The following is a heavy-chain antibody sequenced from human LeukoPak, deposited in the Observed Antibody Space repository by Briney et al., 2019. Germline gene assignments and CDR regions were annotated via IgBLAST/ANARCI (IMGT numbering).Heavy chain of an antibody. CDR3: ARHGSTYALRN. D-gene: IGHD2-2*01. CDR1: GGSINSYY. V-gene: IGHV4-59*08. J-gene: IGHJ4*02. CDR2: IYYSGST. Sequence: SETLSLTCTVSGGSINSYYWSWIRQPPGTGLEWIGYIYYSGSTNYNPSLKSRVTISVDTSKNQFSLKLSSVTAADTAVYYCARHGSTYALRNWGQGTLVTVSS.